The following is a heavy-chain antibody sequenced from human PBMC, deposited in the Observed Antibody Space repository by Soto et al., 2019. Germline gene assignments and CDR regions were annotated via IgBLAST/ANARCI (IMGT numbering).Heavy chain of an antibody. Sequence: WASVKVSCKASGGTFSTFGISWARQAPGQGLEWMGGIIPFFGTARYSQKFEDRITITADESTNTVYMDLRSLTSEDTAIYYCAKSAPMDAGDKYYYDFWGQGALVTVSS. V-gene: IGHV1-69*13. D-gene: IGHD4-17*01. CDR1: GGTFSTFG. CDR3: AKSAPMDAGDKYYYDF. J-gene: IGHJ4*02. CDR2: IIPFFGTA.